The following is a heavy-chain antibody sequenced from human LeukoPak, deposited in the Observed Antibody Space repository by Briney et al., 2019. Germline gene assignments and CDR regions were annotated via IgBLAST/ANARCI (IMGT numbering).Heavy chain of an antibody. CDR1: GDTFSSYA. CDR2: IIPIFGTA. D-gene: IGHD6-6*01. J-gene: IGHJ2*01. Sequence: SVKVSCKASGDTFSSYAISWVRQAPGQGLEWMGRIIPIFGTANYAQKFQGRVTITTDESTSTAYMELSSLRSEDTPVYYCTSDAQGARRAVRYFDLWGRGTLVTVSS. CDR3: TSDAQGARRAVRYFDL. V-gene: IGHV1-69*05.